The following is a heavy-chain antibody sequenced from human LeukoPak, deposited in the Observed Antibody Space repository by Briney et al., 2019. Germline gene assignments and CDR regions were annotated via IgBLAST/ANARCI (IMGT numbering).Heavy chain of an antibody. CDR3: ARGITMVRGATFDI. J-gene: IGHJ3*02. Sequence: PGGSLRLSCAASGFTVSINYMSWVRQAPGKGLEWVSVIYSGGSTYYADSVKGRFTISRDNSKNTLYLQMNSLRAEDTAVYYCARGITMVRGATFDIWGQGTMVTVSS. CDR2: IYSGGST. CDR1: GFTVSINY. V-gene: IGHV3-53*01. D-gene: IGHD3-10*01.